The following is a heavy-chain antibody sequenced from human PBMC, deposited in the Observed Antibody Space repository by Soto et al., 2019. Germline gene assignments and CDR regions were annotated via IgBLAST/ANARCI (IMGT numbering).Heavy chain of an antibody. Sequence: EVQLVQSGGGLVQPGGSLKLSCAASGFTFSGSTVHWVRQASGEGLQWVGRIRSKANDYATTYIASVKGRFTISRDDSRNTAYLQKRDLKTEDTSVYYCTGGYCTGGTCYSGYFQYWGQGALVTVFS. CDR1: GFTFSGST. D-gene: IGHD2-15*01. CDR2: IRSKANDYAT. V-gene: IGHV3-73*02. J-gene: IGHJ1*01. CDR3: TGGYCTGGTCYSGYFQY.